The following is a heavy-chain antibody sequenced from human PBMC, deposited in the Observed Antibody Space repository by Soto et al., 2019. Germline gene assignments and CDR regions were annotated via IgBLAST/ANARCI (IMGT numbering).Heavy chain of an antibody. CDR3: AKDRAGSGWYECDY. J-gene: IGHJ4*02. D-gene: IGHD6-19*01. Sequence: LRLSCAASGFTFSSYGMHWVRQAPGKGLEWVAVISYDGSNKYYADSVKGRFTISRDNSKNTLYLQMNSLRAEDTAVYYCAKDRAGSGWYECDYWGQGTLVTVSS. CDR1: GFTFSSYG. CDR2: ISYDGSNK. V-gene: IGHV3-30*18.